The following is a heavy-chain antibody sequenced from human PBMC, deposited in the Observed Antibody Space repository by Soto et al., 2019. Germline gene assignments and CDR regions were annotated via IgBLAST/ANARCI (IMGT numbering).Heavy chain of an antibody. CDR1: GFTLSTYA. D-gene: IGHD3-16*02. CDR2: ISSNGGST. CDR3: VKDRWIDY. Sequence: EVQVVESGGGLVQPGGSLRLSCSVSGFTLSTYAMHWVRQAPGRGLQYVSSISSNGGSTYYPDSVKGRFTISRDNSKNTLYLQMSSLRAEDTAVYYCVKDRWIDYWGQGTLVTVSS. J-gene: IGHJ4*02. V-gene: IGHV3-64D*06.